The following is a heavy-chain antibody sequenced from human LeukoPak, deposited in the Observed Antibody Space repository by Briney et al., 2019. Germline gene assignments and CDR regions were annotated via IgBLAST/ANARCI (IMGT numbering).Heavy chain of an antibody. Sequence: SQTLPLTCAISGDSVSSNSAAWNWIRQSPSKGLEWLGRTYYKSKWYNDYAVSVKSRIIINPDTSKNQFSLQLNSVTPEDTAVYFCARTTLVRGVIKDSYYYAMDVWGQGTTVTVSS. CDR1: GDSVSSNSAA. CDR2: TYYKSKWYN. V-gene: IGHV6-1*01. J-gene: IGHJ6*02. CDR3: ARTTLVRGVIKDSYYYAMDV. D-gene: IGHD3-10*01.